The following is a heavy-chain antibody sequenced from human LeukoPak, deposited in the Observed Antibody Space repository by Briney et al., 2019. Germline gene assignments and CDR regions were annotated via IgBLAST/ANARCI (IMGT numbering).Heavy chain of an antibody. CDR3: ARGLGTNYGGYCTGGSCPVY. J-gene: IGHJ4*02. D-gene: IGHD2-15*01. CDR1: GFTVSSNY. CDR2: IYSGGST. Sequence: PGGSLRLSCAASGFTVSSNYMSWVRQAPGKGLEWVSVIYSGGSTYYADSVKGRFTISRDNSENTVYLQMNSLRVEDTAVYYCARGLGTNYGGYCTGGSCPVYWGQGTLVTVSS. V-gene: IGHV3-66*01.